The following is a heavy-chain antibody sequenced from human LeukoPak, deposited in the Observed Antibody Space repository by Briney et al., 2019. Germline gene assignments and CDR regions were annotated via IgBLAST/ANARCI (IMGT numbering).Heavy chain of an antibody. V-gene: IGHV4-34*01. CDR3: ARARGYSYGTKNWFDP. J-gene: IGHJ5*02. Sequence: PSETLSLTCAVYGGSFSGYYWSWIRQPPGKGLEWIGEINHSGSTNYNPSLKSRVTISVDTSKNQFSLKLSSVTAADTAVYYCARARGYSYGTKNWFDPWGQGTLVTVSS. D-gene: IGHD5-18*01. CDR1: GGSFSGYY. CDR2: INHSGST.